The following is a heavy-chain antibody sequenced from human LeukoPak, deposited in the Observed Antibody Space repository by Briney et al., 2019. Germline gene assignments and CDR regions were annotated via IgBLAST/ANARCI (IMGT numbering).Heavy chain of an antibody. V-gene: IGHV3-23*01. CDR2: ISGSGGST. Sequence: GGSLRLSCAASGFTFSSYAMSWVRQAPGKGLEWVAAISGSGGSTYYADSVKGRFTISRDNSKNTLYLQMNSLRAEDTAVYYCAKPITMVRGVKPDYWGQGTLVTVSS. D-gene: IGHD3-10*01. J-gene: IGHJ4*02. CDR1: GFTFSSYA. CDR3: AKPITMVRGVKPDY.